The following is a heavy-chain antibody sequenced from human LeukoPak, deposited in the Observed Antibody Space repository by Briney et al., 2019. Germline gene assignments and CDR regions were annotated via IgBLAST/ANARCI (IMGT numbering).Heavy chain of an antibody. V-gene: IGHV1-24*01. CDR1: GYTLTELS. CDR3: ASSVLGDWFDP. CDR2: FDPEDGET. J-gene: IGHJ5*02. D-gene: IGHD6-25*01. Sequence: ASVKVSCKVSGYTLTELSMHWVRQAPGKGLEWMGGFDPEDGETIYAQKFQGRVTITTDESTSTAYMELSSLRSEDTAVYYCASSVLGDWFDPWGQGTLVTVSS.